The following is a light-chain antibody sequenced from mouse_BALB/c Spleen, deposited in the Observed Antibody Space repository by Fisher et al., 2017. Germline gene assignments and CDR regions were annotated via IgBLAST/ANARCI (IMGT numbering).Light chain of an antibody. CDR3: HQWSSYPYT. CDR1: SSVSY. CDR2: STS. Sequence: IVLTQSTAIMSASPGEKVTISCSASSSVSYLHWYQQKSGASPKLWIYSTSNLASGVPARFSGSGSGTSYSLTISSMVAEDATSYFCHQWSSYPYTFGGGTKLEIK. V-gene: IGKV4-79*01. J-gene: IGKJ2*01.